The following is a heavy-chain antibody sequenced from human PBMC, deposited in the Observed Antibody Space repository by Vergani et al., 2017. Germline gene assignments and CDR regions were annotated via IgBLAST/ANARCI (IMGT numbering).Heavy chain of an antibody. J-gene: IGHJ4*02. CDR3: AKVYHYDVSDYAPPYYFDY. CDR1: GFTFINYD. Sequence: ELQLLESGGGLVQPGGSLRLSCAGSGFTFINYDMAWVRQAPGKGLEWVSSISGRSDRTYYADSVKGRFTFPRDKSKSMLYLQMNSLRAEDTAVYYCAKVYHYDVSDYAPPYYFDYWGQGTLVTVSS. CDR2: ISGRSDRT. V-gene: IGHV3-23*01. D-gene: IGHD3-22*01.